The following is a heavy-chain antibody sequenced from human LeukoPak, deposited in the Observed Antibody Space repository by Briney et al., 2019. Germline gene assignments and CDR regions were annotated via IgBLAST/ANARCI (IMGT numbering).Heavy chain of an antibody. Sequence: GGSLRLSSVASGFNFIGYGMHWVRQAPGRGLEWVSYINSRGSTIYYGHSVKGRFTISRDNAENSLYLEMNSLRVEDTALYYCARGRSYRNFDYWGQGTLVTVSS. D-gene: IGHD3-10*01. J-gene: IGHJ4*02. CDR1: GFNFIGYG. CDR2: INSRGSTI. V-gene: IGHV3-48*03. CDR3: ARGRSYRNFDY.